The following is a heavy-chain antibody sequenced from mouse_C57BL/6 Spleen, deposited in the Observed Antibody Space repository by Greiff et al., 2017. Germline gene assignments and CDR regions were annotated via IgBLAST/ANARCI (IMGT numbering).Heavy chain of an antibody. CDR3: ASEIGGKPY. Sequence: VKLVESGPGLVAPSQSLSITCTVSGFSLTSYGVDWVRQSPGKGLEWLGVIWGVGSTNYNSALKSRLSISKDNSKSQVFLKMNSLQTDDTAMYYCASEIGGKPYWGQGTLVTVSA. V-gene: IGHV2-6*01. J-gene: IGHJ3*01. CDR1: GFSLTSYG. D-gene: IGHD2-1*01. CDR2: IWGVGST.